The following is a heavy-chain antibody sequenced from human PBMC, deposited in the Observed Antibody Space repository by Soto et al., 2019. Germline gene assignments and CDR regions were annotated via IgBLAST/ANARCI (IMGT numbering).Heavy chain of an antibody. Sequence: VASVKVSCKASGYTFTSYYMHGVRQAPGQGLEWMGISNPSVVSTSYAQKFQGRVTMTRDTATSTVYMELSSLRSEDTAVYYCARAPTLAPSGGFDYWGQGTLVTVSS. CDR2: SNPSVVST. V-gene: IGHV1-46*01. CDR1: GYTFTSYY. CDR3: ARAPTLAPSGGFDY. D-gene: IGHD2-15*01. J-gene: IGHJ4*02.